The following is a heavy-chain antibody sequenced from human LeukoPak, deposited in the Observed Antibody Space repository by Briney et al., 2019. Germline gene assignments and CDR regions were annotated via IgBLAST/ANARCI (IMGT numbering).Heavy chain of an antibody. J-gene: IGHJ2*01. CDR2: ITGSGGNT. D-gene: IGHD3-3*02. CDR3: ARHPLGYWYFDL. CDR1: GFTLSSYA. V-gene: IGHV3-23*01. Sequence: GGSLRLSCDASGFTLSSYAVSWVRHAPGKGLEWVSAITGSGGNTYYAASVKGRFTISRDNSKNALYVQMNSLRAEDTAVYYCARHPLGYWYFDLWGRGTPVSVSS.